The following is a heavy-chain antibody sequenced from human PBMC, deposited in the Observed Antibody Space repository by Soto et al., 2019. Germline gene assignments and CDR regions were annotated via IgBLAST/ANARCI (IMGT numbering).Heavy chain of an antibody. J-gene: IGHJ4*02. CDR2: IWYDGSNK. D-gene: IGHD6-19*01. CDR1: GFTFSSYG. Sequence: GGSLRLSCAASGFTFSSYGMHWVRQAPGKGLEWVAVIWYDGSNKYYAESVKGRFTISRDNSKNTLYLQMNNLRAEDTAVYYCARDSHVGSGWQLTADYWGQGTLVTVS. V-gene: IGHV3-33*01. CDR3: ARDSHVGSGWQLTADY.